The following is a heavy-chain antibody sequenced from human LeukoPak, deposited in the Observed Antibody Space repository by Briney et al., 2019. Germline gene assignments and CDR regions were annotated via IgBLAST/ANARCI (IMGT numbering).Heavy chain of an antibody. J-gene: IGHJ5*02. V-gene: IGHV4-39*01. CDR3: ARVGFLEWLLYKAHNWFDP. Sequence: SETLSLTCTVSGGSISSSSYYWGWIRQPPGKGLEWIGSIYYSGSTYYNPSLKSRVTISVDTSKNQFSLKLSSVTAADTAVYYCARVGFLEWLLYKAHNWFDPWGQGTLVTVSS. CDR2: IYYSGST. CDR1: GGSISSSSYY. D-gene: IGHD3-3*01.